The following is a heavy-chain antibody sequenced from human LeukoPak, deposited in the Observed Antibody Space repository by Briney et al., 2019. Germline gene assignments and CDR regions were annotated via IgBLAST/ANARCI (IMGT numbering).Heavy chain of an antibody. D-gene: IGHD6-19*01. J-gene: IGHJ4*02. CDR2: INDSGGST. CDR3: AKPAISSRGWYYDY. CDR1: GFTFSSYS. V-gene: IGHV3-23*01. Sequence: GGSLRLSCAASGFTFSSYSMSWVRQAPGKGLEWVSAINDSGGSTYYADSVKGRFTISRDNSKNTLYLQMNSLRAEDTAVYYCAKPAISSRGWYYDYWGQGTLVTVSS.